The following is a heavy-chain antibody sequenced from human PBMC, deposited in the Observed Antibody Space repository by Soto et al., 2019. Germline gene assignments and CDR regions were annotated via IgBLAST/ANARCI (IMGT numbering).Heavy chain of an antibody. D-gene: IGHD6-6*01. CDR1: GGSISSGGYY. V-gene: IGHV4-31*03. J-gene: IGHJ5*02. CDR2: IYYSGST. CDR3: ARGKRAARPLYNWFDP. Sequence: SETLSLTCTVSGGSISSGGYYWSWIRQHPGKGLEWIGYIYYSGSTYYNPSLKSRVTISVDTSKNQFSLKLSSVTAADTAVYYCARGKRAARPLYNWFDPWGQGTLVTVSS.